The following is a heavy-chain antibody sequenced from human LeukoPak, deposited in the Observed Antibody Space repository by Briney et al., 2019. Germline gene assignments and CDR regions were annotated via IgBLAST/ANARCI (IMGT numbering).Heavy chain of an antibody. CDR3: ARGGSFWSDYYYFEY. Sequence: GGSLRLSCAASGFTFSSYAMSWVRQAPGKGLEWVSAISGSGGSTYYADSVKGRFTISRDNAKNSLYLQMNSLRAEDTAVYYCARGGSFWSDYYYFEYWGQGTLVTVTS. D-gene: IGHD3-3*01. J-gene: IGHJ4*02. CDR1: GFTFSSYA. V-gene: IGHV3-23*01. CDR2: ISGSGGST.